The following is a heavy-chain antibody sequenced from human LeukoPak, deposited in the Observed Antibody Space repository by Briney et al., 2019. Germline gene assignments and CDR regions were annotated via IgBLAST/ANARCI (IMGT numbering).Heavy chain of an antibody. CDR1: GGSISSSSYY. V-gene: IGHV4-39*07. D-gene: IGHD3-22*01. CDR3: AREAFYYDSSGYYHNWFDP. Sequence: SETLSLTCTVSGGSISSSSYYWGWIRQPPGKGLEWIGSIYYSGSTNYNPSLKSRVTISVDTSKNQFSLKLSSVTAADTAVYYCAREAFYYDSSGYYHNWFDPWGQGTLVTVSS. CDR2: IYYSGST. J-gene: IGHJ5*02.